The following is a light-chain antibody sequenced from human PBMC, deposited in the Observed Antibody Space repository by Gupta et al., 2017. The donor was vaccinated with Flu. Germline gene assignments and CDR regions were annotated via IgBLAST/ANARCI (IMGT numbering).Light chain of an antibody. CDR2: SND. CDR3: ATWDNGLNGWV. J-gene: IGLJ3*02. CDR1: YPNIGSNA. V-gene: IGLV1-44*01. Sequence: QSVLTQPPSASGPRGQGVIISCSGSYPNIGSNAVNWYQQLPGTAPKVLIYSNDQRPSGVPGRFSGSKSGTSASLAISGLQADDEADYYCATWDNGLNGWVFGGGTKLTVL.